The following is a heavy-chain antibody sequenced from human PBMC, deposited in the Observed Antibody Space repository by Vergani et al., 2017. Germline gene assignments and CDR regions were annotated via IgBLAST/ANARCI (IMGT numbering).Heavy chain of an antibody. CDR2: IYYSGST. CDR3: ARDRRRCFDL. CDR1: AGSISSYY. J-gene: IGHJ2*01. V-gene: IGHV4-59*01. Sequence: QVQLQESGPGLVKPSETLSITCTVSAGSISSYYWSWIRQPPGKGLEWIGYIYYSGSTNYNPSLKSRVTISVATSKNQFSLKLSAVTAADTAVYYCARDRRRCFDLWGRGTLVTVSS.